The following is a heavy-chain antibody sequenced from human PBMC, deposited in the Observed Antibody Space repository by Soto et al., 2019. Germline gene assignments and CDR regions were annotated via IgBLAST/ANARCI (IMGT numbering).Heavy chain of an antibody. CDR3: ARYSSGGYYFDY. Sequence: SETLSLTCTVSGGSLRSYYWSWIPQPPGKGLEWIGYTYYSGGTNYNPSLKSRVTILVDTSKNQFSLKLSSVTAADTAVYYCARYSSGGYYFDYWGQGTLVTVPS. V-gene: IGHV4-59*01. J-gene: IGHJ4*02. CDR1: GGSLRSYY. CDR2: TYYSGGT. D-gene: IGHD6-19*01.